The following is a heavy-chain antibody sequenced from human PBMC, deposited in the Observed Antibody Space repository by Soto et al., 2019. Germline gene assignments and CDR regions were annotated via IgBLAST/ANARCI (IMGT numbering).Heavy chain of an antibody. V-gene: IGHV4-34*01. J-gene: IGHJ6*04. D-gene: IGHD3-16*01. CDR1: GGSFSGYC. Sequence: PSETLSLTCAVYGGSFSGYCWSWIRQPPGKGLEWIGEINHSGSTNYNPSLKSRVTISVDTSKNQFSLKLSSVTAADTAVYYCARGSRGGSPRVMDVWGKGTTVTVSS. CDR2: INHSGST. CDR3: ARGSRGGSPRVMDV.